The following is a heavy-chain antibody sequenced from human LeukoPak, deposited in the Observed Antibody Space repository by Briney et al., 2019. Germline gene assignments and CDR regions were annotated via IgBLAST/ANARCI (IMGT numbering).Heavy chain of an antibody. Sequence: SETLSLTCAVYGGSFSGYYWSWIRQPPGKGLEWIGEINHSGSTNYNPSLKSRVTISVDTSKNQFSLKLSSVTAADTAVYYCARASRIAAAGRYFDYWGQGTLVTVSS. CDR3: ARASRIAAAGRYFDY. CDR1: GGSFSGYY. CDR2: INHSGST. D-gene: IGHD6-13*01. J-gene: IGHJ4*02. V-gene: IGHV4-34*01.